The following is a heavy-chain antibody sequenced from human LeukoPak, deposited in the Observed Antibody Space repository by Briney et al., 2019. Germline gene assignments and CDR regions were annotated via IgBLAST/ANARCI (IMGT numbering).Heavy chain of an antibody. Sequence: PPGGSLRLSCAASGFTFSGSAMHWVRQASGKGLEWVGRIRSKANSYATAYAASVKGRFTISRDDSKNTAYLQMNSLKTEDTAVYYCTRHREQGVSWGQGTLVTVSS. CDR3: TRHREQGVS. CDR1: GFTFSGSA. CDR2: IRSKANSYAT. D-gene: IGHD5/OR15-5a*01. V-gene: IGHV3-73*01. J-gene: IGHJ4*02.